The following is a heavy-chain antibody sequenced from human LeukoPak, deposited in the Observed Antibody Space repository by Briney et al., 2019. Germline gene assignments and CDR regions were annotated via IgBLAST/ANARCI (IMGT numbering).Heavy chain of an antibody. V-gene: IGHV4-59*08. CDR1: GGSISSYY. D-gene: IGHD2-21*02. J-gene: IGHJ6*03. Sequence: PSETLSLTCTVSGGSISSYYWSWIRQPPGKGLEWIGYIYYSGSTNYNPSLKSRVTISVDTSKNQFSLKLSSVTAADTAVYYCAVTDYYYYYLDVWGKGTTVTISS. CDR2: IYYSGST. CDR3: AVTDYYYYYLDV.